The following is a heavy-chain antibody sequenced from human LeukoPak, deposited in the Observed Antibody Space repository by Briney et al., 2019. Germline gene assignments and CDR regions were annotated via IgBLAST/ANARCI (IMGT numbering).Heavy chain of an antibody. D-gene: IGHD2-15*01. Sequence: ASVKVSCKASGYTFTSYAMHWVRQAPGQRLEWMGWINAGNGNTKYSQKFQGRVTITRDTSASTAYMELSSLGSEDTAVYYCARGCSGGSCYSYWGQGTLVTVSS. CDR1: GYTFTSYA. CDR2: INAGNGNT. CDR3: ARGCSGGSCYSY. J-gene: IGHJ4*02. V-gene: IGHV1-3*01.